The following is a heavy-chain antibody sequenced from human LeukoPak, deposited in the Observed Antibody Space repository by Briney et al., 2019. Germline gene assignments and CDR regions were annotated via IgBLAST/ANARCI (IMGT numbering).Heavy chain of an antibody. J-gene: IGHJ6*02. CDR1: GCTFTSYD. D-gene: IGHD2-21*02. CDR3: ARVNCGGDCYPYYYYGMDV. V-gene: IGHV1-8*01. Sequence: ASVKVSCKASGCTFTSYDINWVRQATGQGLEWMGWMNPNSGNTGYAQKFQGRVTMTRNTSISTAYMELSSLRSEDTAVYYCARVNCGGDCYPYYYYGMDVWGQGTTVTVSS. CDR2: MNPNSGNT.